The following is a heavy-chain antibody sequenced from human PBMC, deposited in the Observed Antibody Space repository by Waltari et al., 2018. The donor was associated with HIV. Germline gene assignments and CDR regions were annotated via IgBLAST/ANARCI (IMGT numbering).Heavy chain of an antibody. V-gene: IGHV3-33*01. CDR2: FWSDGVEI. D-gene: IGHD6-6*01. Sequence: QVQLVESGGGVVQPGTSLTLSCAVSGFTFSNFAIHWVRQSPAKGLEWLAVFWSDGVEISYADSVKGRFTISKDSSQKTLYLHLTSLRAEDTALYYCARGYSSSRWIPLYHWGRGTLVTV. CDR3: ARGYSSSRWIPLYH. CDR1: GFTFSNFA. J-gene: IGHJ1*01.